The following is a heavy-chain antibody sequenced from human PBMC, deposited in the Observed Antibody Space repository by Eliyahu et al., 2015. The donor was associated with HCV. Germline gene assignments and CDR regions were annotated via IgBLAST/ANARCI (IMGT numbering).Heavy chain of an antibody. CDR1: GFSLSNARMG. Sequence: QVTLKESGPVLVKPTETLTLTCTVSGFSLSNARMGVSWIRQPPGKALEWLAHIFSNDEKSYSTSLKSRLTISKDTSKSQVVLTMTNMDLVDTATYYCARIPAAMKVDNWFDPWGQGTLVTVSS. J-gene: IGHJ5*02. D-gene: IGHD2-2*01. CDR2: IFSNDEK. V-gene: IGHV2-26*01. CDR3: ARIPAAMKVDNWFDP.